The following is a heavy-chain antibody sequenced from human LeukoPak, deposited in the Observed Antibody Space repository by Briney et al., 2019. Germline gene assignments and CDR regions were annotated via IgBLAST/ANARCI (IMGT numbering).Heavy chain of an antibody. CDR3: AREDGYNGSGFDY. D-gene: IGHD5-24*01. J-gene: IGHJ4*02. CDR1: GGTFSSYA. CDR2: IIPILGIA. V-gene: IGHV1-69*04. Sequence: SVKVSCKASGGTFSSYAISWVRQAPGQGLEWMGRIIPILGIANYAQKFQGRVTITADKSTSTAYMELSSLRSEDTAVYYCAREDGYNGSGFDYWGQRTLVTVSS.